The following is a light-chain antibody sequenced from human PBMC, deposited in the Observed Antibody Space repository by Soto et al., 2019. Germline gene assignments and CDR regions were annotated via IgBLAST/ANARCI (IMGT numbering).Light chain of an antibody. CDR2: GND. CDR3: AAWDDSLNGYV. V-gene: IGLV1-44*01. CDR1: TSNIGSYT. J-gene: IGLJ1*01. Sequence: QAVVTQPPSASGTPGQRVTISCSGSTSNIGSYTVNWYQQLPGTAPKLLFYGNDQRPSGVPDRFSGSKSGTSASLAISGLQSEDEADYYCAAWDDSLNGYVFGTGTKVTVL.